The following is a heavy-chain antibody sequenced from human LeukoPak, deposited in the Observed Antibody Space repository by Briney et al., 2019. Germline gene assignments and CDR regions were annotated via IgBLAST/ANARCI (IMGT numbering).Heavy chain of an antibody. Sequence: SETLSLTCTVSGGSTSSGNYYWGWIRQPPGKGLEWIGSISSSGNTYYNPSLKSRITISIDTSKNHFSLKLSSVSAADTAVYYCARLGAGPTYYDFWSGYSSFYFDYWGQGTLVTVSS. D-gene: IGHD3-3*01. J-gene: IGHJ4*02. CDR2: ISSSGNT. V-gene: IGHV4-39*02. CDR3: ARLGAGPTYYDFWSGYSSFYFDY. CDR1: GGSTSSGNYY.